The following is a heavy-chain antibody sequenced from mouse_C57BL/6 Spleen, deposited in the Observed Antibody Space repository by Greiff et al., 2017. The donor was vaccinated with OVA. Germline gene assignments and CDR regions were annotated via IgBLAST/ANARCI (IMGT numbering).Heavy chain of an antibody. CDR1: GYTFTSYW. CDR2: IDPSDSYT. V-gene: IGHV1-50*01. J-gene: IGHJ1*03. Sequence: VQLQQPGAELVKPGASVKLSCKASGYTFTSYWMQWVKQRPGQGLEWIGEIDPSDSYTNYNQKFKGKATLTVDTSSSTAYMQLSSLTSEDSAVYYCARRRGGYFDVWGTGTTVTVS. CDR3: ARRRGGYFDV.